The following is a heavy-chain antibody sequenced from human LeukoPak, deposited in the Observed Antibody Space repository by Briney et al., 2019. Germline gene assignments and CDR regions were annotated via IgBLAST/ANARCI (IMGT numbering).Heavy chain of an antibody. CDR2: ISGSGGST. CDR3: AKADGGITVFDY. V-gene: IGHV3-23*01. Sequence: GGSLRLSCAATGFTFSSYAMSWVRQAPGRGLEWVSAISGSGGSTYYADSVKGRFTISRDNSKNTLYLQMNSLRAEDTAVYYCAKADGGITVFDYWGQGTLVTVSP. J-gene: IGHJ4*02. CDR1: GFTFSSYA. D-gene: IGHD3-16*01.